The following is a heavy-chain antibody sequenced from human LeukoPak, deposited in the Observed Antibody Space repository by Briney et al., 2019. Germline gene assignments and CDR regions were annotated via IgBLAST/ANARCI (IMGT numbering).Heavy chain of an antibody. CDR1: GGSFTDYN. CDR3: ARGLDLEGLDY. CDR2: INDSGTT. D-gene: IGHD1-1*01. J-gene: IGHJ4*02. V-gene: IGHV4-34*01. Sequence: SETLSLTCAVYGGSFTDYNWTWLRQSPKKGLEWIGEINDSGTTHYNPSLKSRVTISVDTAKHQFSLRTRSLTAADTAVYYCARGLDLEGLDYWGQGTLVTVSS.